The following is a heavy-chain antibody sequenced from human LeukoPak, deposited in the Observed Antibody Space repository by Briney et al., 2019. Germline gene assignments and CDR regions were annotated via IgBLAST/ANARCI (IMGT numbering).Heavy chain of an antibody. CDR1: GFTFTSSA. Sequence: ASVKVSCKASGFTFTSSAVQWVRQARGQRLEWIGWIVVGSGNTNYAQKFQERVTITRDMSTSTAYMELSSLRSEDTAVYYCAKSAGPHYSSSWYEGFDAFDIWGQGTMVTVSS. V-gene: IGHV1-58*01. J-gene: IGHJ3*02. CDR3: AKSAGPHYSSSWYEGFDAFDI. D-gene: IGHD6-13*01. CDR2: IVVGSGNT.